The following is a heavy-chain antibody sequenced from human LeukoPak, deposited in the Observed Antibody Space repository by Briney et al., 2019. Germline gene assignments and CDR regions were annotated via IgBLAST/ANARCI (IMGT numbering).Heavy chain of an antibody. CDR2: INGDGRNI. V-gene: IGHV3-74*01. J-gene: IGHJ3*02. CDR1: GFTFSSYW. D-gene: IGHD3-22*01. Sequence: GGSLRLSCVASGFTFSSYWMHWVRQDPRKGLVWVSRINGDGRNINYADSVRGRFTISRDNAKNTLYLQMNSLRAEDTAVYYCARDNYYDTGGGQNAFDIWGQGTMVTVSS. CDR3: ARDNYYDTGGGQNAFDI.